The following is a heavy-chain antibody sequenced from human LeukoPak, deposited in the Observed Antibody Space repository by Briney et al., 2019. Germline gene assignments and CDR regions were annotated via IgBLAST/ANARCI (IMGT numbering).Heavy chain of an antibody. Sequence: ASVKVSCKASGYTFTSYAMHWVRQAPAQRLEWMGWINAGNGNTQSSHNLQGRVTITRHTSARTAYMELSSLRSEDTAVYYCARDQSLRYFACLPLNAFDIWGQGTMVTVSS. CDR3: ARDQSLRYFACLPLNAFDI. J-gene: IGHJ3*02. CDR1: GYTFTSYA. CDR2: INAGNGNT. D-gene: IGHD3-9*01. V-gene: IGHV1-3*01.